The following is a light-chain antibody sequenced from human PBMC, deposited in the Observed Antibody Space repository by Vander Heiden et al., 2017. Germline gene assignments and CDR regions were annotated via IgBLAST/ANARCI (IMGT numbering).Light chain of an antibody. CDR3: QQYYSTPLT. CDR1: QSVLYSPNNKNY. CDR2: WAS. J-gene: IGKJ1*01. Sequence: DIAMTQSPDSLAVSLGDRATTTCKSSQSVLYSPNNKNYLAWYQQKPGQPPKLLIYWASTRESGVPDRFSGSGSGTDFTLTISSLQAEDVAVYYCQQYYSTPLTFGQGTKVEIK. V-gene: IGKV4-1*01.